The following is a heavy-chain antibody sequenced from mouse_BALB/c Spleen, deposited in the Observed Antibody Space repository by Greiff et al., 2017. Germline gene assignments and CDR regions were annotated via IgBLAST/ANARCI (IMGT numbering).Heavy chain of an antibody. J-gene: IGHJ1*01. V-gene: IGHV5-6-5*01. D-gene: IGHD1-1*01. CDR1: GFTFSSYA. CDR3: ANYYGSSHWYFDV. CDR2: ISSGGST. Sequence: EVKLQESGGGLVKPGGSLKLSCAASGFTFSSYAMSWVRQTPEKRLEWVASISSGGSTYYPDSVKGRFTISRDNARNILYLQMSSLRSEDTAMYYCANYYGSSHWYFDVWGAGTTVTVSS.